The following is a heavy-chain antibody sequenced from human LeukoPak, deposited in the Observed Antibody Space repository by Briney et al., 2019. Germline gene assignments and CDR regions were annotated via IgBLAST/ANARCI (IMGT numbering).Heavy chain of an antibody. CDR2: MNPNSGNT. CDR3: ARHAYYDILTGYYWSSSFDY. V-gene: IGHV1-8*01. CDR1: GYTFTSYD. Sequence: ASVKVSCKASGYTFTSYDINWVRQATGQGLEWMGWMNPNSGNTGYAQKFQGRVTMTRNTSISTAYMELSSLRSEDTAVYYCARHAYYDILTGYYWSSSFDYWGQGTLVTVSS. D-gene: IGHD3-9*01. J-gene: IGHJ4*02.